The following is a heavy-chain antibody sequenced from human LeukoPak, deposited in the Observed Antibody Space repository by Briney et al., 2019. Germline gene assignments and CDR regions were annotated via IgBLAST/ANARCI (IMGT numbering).Heavy chain of an antibody. CDR3: ARVSIAARHYYYYYMDV. CDR2: IYTSGST. D-gene: IGHD6-6*01. Sequence: SETLSLTCTVSGGSISSGSYYWSWIRQPAGKGLEWIGRIYTSGSTNYNPSLKSRVTISVDTSKNQFSLKLSSVTAADTAVYYCARVSIAARHYYYYYMDVWGKGTTVTVSS. V-gene: IGHV4-61*02. J-gene: IGHJ6*03. CDR1: GGSISSGSYY.